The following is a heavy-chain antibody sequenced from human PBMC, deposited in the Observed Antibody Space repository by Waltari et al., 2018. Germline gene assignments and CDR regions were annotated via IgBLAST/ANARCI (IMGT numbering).Heavy chain of an antibody. Sequence: QVQLVESGGGVVQPGRSLRLSCAASGFTFSSYAMHWVHQAPGKGLEWVAVISYDGSNKYYADSVKGRFTISRDNSKNTLYLQMNSLRAEDTAVYYCARVGYSSSWYVYFQHWGQGTLVTVSS. V-gene: IGHV3-30-3*01. D-gene: IGHD6-13*01. CDR2: ISYDGSNK. CDR3: ARVGYSSSWYVYFQH. J-gene: IGHJ1*01. CDR1: GFTFSSYA.